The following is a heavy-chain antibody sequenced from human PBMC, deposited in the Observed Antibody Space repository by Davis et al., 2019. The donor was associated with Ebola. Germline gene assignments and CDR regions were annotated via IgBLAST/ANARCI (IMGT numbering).Heavy chain of an antibody. D-gene: IGHD6-19*01. CDR2: IYDQST. J-gene: IGHJ4*02. CDR1: GFTVSSNH. CDR3: ATTQWLREFDN. Sequence: PGGSLTLSCTASGFTVSSNHMSWVRQAPGKGLAWVSVIYDQSTAYADAVRGRFIISRDKSNNTLYLEMSSLRVDDTAVYYCATTQWLREFDNWGQGTLVTVSS. V-gene: IGHV3-53*05.